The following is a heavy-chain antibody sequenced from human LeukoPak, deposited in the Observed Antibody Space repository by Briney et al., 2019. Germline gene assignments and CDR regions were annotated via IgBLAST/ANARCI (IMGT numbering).Heavy chain of an antibody. J-gene: IGHJ4*02. V-gene: IGHV5-51*01. Sequence: GESLKISCKCSGYSFSSYWIGWVRQMPGKGLEWMGIIYPGDSDTTYSPSFQGQVTISADKSISTAFLQWSSLKASDTAMYYCARANWATSAFDYWGQGTLVTVSS. D-gene: IGHD7-27*01. CDR3: ARANWATSAFDY. CDR2: IYPGDSDT. CDR1: GYSFSSYW.